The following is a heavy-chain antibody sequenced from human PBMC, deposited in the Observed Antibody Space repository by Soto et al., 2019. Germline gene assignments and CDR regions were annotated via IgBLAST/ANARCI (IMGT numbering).Heavy chain of an antibody. Sequence: SGGSLRLSCAASGFTFSSYSMNWVRQAPGKGLEWVSSISSSSSYIYYADSVKGRFTISRDNAKNSLYLQMNSLRAEDTAVYYCARGGSSWYLGEASPPNWFDPWGQGTLVTVSS. CDR2: ISSSSSYI. V-gene: IGHV3-21*01. CDR3: ARGGSSWYLGEASPPNWFDP. CDR1: GFTFSSYS. D-gene: IGHD6-13*01. J-gene: IGHJ5*02.